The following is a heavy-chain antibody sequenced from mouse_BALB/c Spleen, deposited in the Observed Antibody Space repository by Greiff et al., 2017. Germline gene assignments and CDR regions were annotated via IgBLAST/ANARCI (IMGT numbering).Heavy chain of an antibody. CDR2: INPSSGYT. V-gene: IGHV1-4*01. Sequence: QVQLQQSGAELARPGASVKMSCNASGYTFTSSPMHLVKQRPGQGLEWIGYINPSSGYTNYNQKFKDMATLTADKSSSTAYMQLSSLTSEDSAVYYCARSGDYRGSSYAMDYWGQGTSVTVSA. CDR1: GYTFTSSP. D-gene: IGHD1-1*01. CDR3: ARSGDYRGSSYAMDY. J-gene: IGHJ4*01.